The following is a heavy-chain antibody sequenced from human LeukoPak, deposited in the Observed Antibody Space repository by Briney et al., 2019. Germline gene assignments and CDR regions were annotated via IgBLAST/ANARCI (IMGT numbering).Heavy chain of an antibody. CDR3: VRMFGGASYPDY. CDR1: GFSFSDYY. CDR2: IGGHESTI. J-gene: IGHJ4*02. D-gene: IGHD3-16*01. Sequence: GGSLRLSCAASGFSFSDYYLSWMRQAPGKGLEWLSYIGGHESTISSADSAKGRFTISRDNAKNSVFLQMNSLRAEDTAMYYCVRMFGGASYPDYWGQGTLVTVSS. V-gene: IGHV3-11*01.